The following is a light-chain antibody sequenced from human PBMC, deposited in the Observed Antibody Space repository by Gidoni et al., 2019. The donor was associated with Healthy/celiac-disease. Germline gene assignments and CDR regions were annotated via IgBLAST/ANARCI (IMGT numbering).Light chain of an antibody. J-gene: IGLJ2*01. Sequence: QSALTQPASVSGSPGQSITISCTGTSSDVGGYNYVSWYQQHPGKAPNLMLYDVSNRPSGVSNGFSGSKSGNTASLTISGLQAEDEAYYYCSSYTSSSTLVFGGGTKLTVL. V-gene: IGLV2-14*03. CDR2: DVS. CDR3: SSYTSSSTLV. CDR1: SSDVGGYNY.